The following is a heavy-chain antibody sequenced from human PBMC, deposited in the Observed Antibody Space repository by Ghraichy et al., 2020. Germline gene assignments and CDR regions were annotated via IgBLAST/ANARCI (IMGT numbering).Heavy chain of an antibody. J-gene: IGHJ6*02. D-gene: IGHD1-7*01. V-gene: IGHV3-23*01. CDR1: GFTFSSYA. Sequence: GESLNISCAASGFTFSSYAMSWVRQAPGKGLEWVSVISGSGGSTYYADSVKGRFTISRDNSKNTLYLQMNSLRAEDTAVYYCAKRITGTTVYYYGMDVWGQGTTVTVSS. CDR3: AKRITGTTVYYYGMDV. CDR2: ISGSGGST.